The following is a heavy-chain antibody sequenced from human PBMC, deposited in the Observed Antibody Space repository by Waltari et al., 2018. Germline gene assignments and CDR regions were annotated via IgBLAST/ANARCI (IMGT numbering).Heavy chain of an antibody. CDR1: GYPLTELS. Sequence: QVQLVQSGAEVKKPGASGKVACKVSGYPLTELSMHWVRQAPGKGLAWMGGFDPEDGETNYAQKFQGRVTMTEDTSTDTAYMELSSLRSEDTAVYYCASQGPATVTTYYFDYWGQGTLVTVSS. D-gene: IGHD4-17*01. CDR3: ASQGPATVTTYYFDY. CDR2: FDPEDGET. J-gene: IGHJ4*02. V-gene: IGHV1-24*01.